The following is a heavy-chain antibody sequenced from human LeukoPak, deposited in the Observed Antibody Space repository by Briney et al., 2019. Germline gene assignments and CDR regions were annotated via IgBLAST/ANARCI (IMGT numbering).Heavy chain of an antibody. D-gene: IGHD6-19*01. CDR3: AKVPLSGWYHYYFDY. CDR1: GFTFSSYG. J-gene: IGHJ4*02. Sequence: PGGSLRLSCAASGFTFSSYGMHWVRQAPGKGLEWVAFIRYDGSNKYYADSVKGRFTISRDNSKNTLYLQMNSLRAEDTAVYYCAKVPLSGWYHYYFDYSGQGTLVTVSS. V-gene: IGHV3-30*02. CDR2: IRYDGSNK.